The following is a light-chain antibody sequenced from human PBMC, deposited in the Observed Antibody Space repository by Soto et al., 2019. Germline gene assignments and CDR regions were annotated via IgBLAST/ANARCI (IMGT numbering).Light chain of an antibody. CDR3: QRYGSFPFT. Sequence: EIVLTQSPGTLSLSPGERATLSCRASQRVSSTTLAWYQRRPGQAPRLLIYGASIRATGIPDRFSCSGSGTDFALPISRLEPGDFAVYYCQRYGSFPFTFGPGTKV. CDR2: GAS. J-gene: IGKJ3*01. V-gene: IGKV3-20*01. CDR1: QRVSSTT.